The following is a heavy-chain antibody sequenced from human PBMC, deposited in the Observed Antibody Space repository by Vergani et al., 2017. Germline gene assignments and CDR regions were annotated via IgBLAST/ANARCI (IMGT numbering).Heavy chain of an antibody. CDR3: AKDNAPYISSFSALNGGEYYYYGMDV. V-gene: IGHV3-43*02. J-gene: IGHJ6*02. D-gene: IGHD6-13*01. CDR1: GFTFDDYA. CDR2: ISGDGGST. Sequence: EVQLVESGGGVVQPGGSLRLSCAASGFTFDDYAMHWVRQAPGKGLEWVSLISGDGGSTYYADSVKGRFTISRDNSKNSLYLQMNSLRTEDTALYYCAKDNAPYISSFSALNGGEYYYYGMDVWGQGTTVTVSS.